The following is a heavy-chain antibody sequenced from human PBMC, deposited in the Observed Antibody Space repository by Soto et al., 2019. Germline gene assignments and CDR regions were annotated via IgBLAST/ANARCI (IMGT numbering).Heavy chain of an antibody. Sequence: QAQLVQSGAEVKKPGSSVKVSCKASGGTFSSYAISWVRQAPGQGLDWMGGIIPIFGTANYAQKLQGSVTITADKSTRTVYRGLSSLRSADTAVYYCARGNSSSWFRTPHWFDPWGQGALLTVSS. D-gene: IGHD6-13*01. CDR1: GGTFSSYA. V-gene: IGHV1-69*06. CDR3: ARGNSSSWFRTPHWFDP. J-gene: IGHJ5*02. CDR2: IIPIFGTA.